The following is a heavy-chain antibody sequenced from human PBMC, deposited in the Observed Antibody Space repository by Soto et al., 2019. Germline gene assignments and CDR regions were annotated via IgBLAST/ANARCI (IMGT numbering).Heavy chain of an antibody. CDR2: IIPIFGTA. J-gene: IGHJ6*02. CDR3: ARGAAAGTSYYYYGMDV. V-gene: IGHV1-69*01. D-gene: IGHD6-13*01. Sequence: QVQLVQSGAEVKKPGSSVKVSCKASGGTFSSYAISWVRQAPGQGLEWMGGIIPIFGTANYAQKFQGRVTITADESTSTAYMEPSSLRSEDTAVYYCARGAAAGTSYYYYGMDVWGQGTTVTVSS. CDR1: GGTFSSYA.